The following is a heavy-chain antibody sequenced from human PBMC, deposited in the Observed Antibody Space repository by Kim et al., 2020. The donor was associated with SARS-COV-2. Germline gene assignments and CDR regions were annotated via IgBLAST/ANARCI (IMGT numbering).Heavy chain of an antibody. CDR1: GFTFSSYS. D-gene: IGHD2-2*01. CDR2: ISSSSYI. J-gene: IGHJ4*02. CDR3: ARVEGVGGIDY. Sequence: GGSLRLSCAASGFTFSSYSMNWVRQAPGKGLEWVSSISSSSYIYYADSVKGRFTISRDNAKNSLYLQMNSLRAEDTAVYYCARVEGVGGIDYWGQGTLVTVSS. V-gene: IGHV3-21*01.